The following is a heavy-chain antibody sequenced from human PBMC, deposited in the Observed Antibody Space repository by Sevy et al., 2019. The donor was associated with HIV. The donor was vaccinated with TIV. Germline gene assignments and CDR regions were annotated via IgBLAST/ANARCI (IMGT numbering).Heavy chain of an antibody. CDR2: INPNSGGT. J-gene: IGHJ4*02. CDR3: ARNLPLRGYSYGSFDY. Sequence: ASVKVSCKASGYTFTGQYIHWVRRAPGQGLEWMGWINPNSGGTNYRQDFQGRVTLTRDTSITTAYMELSGLKSDDTDIYYCARNLPLRGYSYGSFDYWGQGTLVTVSS. D-gene: IGHD5-18*01. V-gene: IGHV1-2*02. CDR1: GYTFTGQY.